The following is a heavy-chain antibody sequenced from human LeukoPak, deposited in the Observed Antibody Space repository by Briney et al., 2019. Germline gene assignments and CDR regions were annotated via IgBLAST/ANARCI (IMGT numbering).Heavy chain of an antibody. V-gene: IGHV3-11*04. Sequence: GGSLRLSCAASGFTFSDYYMSWIRQAPGKGLEWISYISNSGTTIYYADSAKGRFTISRDIAKNSLYLQINSLRAEDTAVYYCARSSITVAGTFDYWGQGTLVTVSS. CDR2: ISNSGTTI. CDR1: GFTFSDYY. CDR3: ARSSITVAGTFDY. D-gene: IGHD6-19*01. J-gene: IGHJ4*02.